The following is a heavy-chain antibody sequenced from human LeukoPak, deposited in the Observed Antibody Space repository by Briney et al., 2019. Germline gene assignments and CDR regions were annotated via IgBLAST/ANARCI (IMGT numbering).Heavy chain of an antibody. J-gene: IGHJ5*02. Sequence: ASVKVSCKASGYTFTSYAMNWVRQAPGQGLEWMGWISAYNGNTNYVQKVQGRDTMTTDTSTSTAYMELRSLRSDDTAVYYCARNAENYDFWSGRNWFDPWGQGTLVTVSS. CDR3: ARNAENYDFWSGRNWFDP. D-gene: IGHD3-3*01. CDR1: GYTFTSYA. V-gene: IGHV1-18*01. CDR2: ISAYNGNT.